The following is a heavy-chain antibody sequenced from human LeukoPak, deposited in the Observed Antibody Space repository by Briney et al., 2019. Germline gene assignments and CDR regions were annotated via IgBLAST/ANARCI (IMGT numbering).Heavy chain of an antibody. CDR1: GFTGFTFSKNT. V-gene: IGHV3-21*01. CDR2: ITSSGNYT. CDR3: AHAYGDTDY. D-gene: IGHD4-17*01. Sequence: PGGSLRLSCAVTGFTGFTFSKNTMNWVRQAPGKGLERVSSITSSGNYTYYAASVKGRFTISRDNAKNALFLQMNSLRAEDTAVYYCAHAYGDTDYWGQGTLVTVSS. J-gene: IGHJ4*02.